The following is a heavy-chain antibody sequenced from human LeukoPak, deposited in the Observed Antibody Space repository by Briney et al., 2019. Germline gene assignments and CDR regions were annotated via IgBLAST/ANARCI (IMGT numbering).Heavy chain of an antibody. J-gene: IGHJ4*02. CDR2: FDPEDGET. D-gene: IGHD3-22*01. CDR1: GYTLTELS. CDR3: ATLSYDTSGYPEY. Sequence: GASVKVSCTVSGYTLTELSMHWVRQAPGKGLEWMGGFDPEDGETIYAQMFQGRVTMTQDTSTDTAYMDLSSLRSEDTAVDYCATLSYDTSGYPEYWGQGTLVTVSS. V-gene: IGHV1-24*01.